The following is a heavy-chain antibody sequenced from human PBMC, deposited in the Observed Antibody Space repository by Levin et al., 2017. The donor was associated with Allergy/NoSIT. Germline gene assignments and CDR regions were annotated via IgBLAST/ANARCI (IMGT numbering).Heavy chain of an antibody. CDR1: GYTFSSND. D-gene: IGHD1-14*01. CDR3: ARGRISRNWFDP. J-gene: IGHJ5*02. CDR2: MNPNSGNT. V-gene: IGHV1-8*01. Sequence: ASVKVSCKASGYTFSSNDISWVRQATGQGLEWMGWMNPNSGNTGYAQKFQGRVTMTRNTSVSTAYMELSSLKSEDTAVYYCARGRISRNWFDPWGQGTLVTVSS.